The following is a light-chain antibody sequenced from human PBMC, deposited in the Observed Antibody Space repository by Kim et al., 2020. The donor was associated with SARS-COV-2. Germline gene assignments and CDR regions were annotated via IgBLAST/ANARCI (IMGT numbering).Light chain of an antibody. CDR3: KKYDDWPPFT. V-gene: IGKV3-15*01. CDR2: HAS. J-gene: IGKJ2*01. Sequence: TQSPATLSVSPGETATLSCGASQSVNDKLAWYQLKPGQAPRLLVFHASTRATGIPARFSGSRSGTDFILTIRSLQSEDIAIYYCKKYDDWPPFTFGQGTKLEI. CDR1: QSVNDK.